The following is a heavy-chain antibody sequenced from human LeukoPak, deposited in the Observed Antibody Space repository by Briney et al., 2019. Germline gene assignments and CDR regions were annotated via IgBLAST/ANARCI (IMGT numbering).Heavy chain of an antibody. Sequence: SETLSLTCAVYGGSFSGYYWSWIRQPPGKGLEWIGEINHSGSTNYNPSLKSRVTISVDTSKNQFSLKLSSVTAADTAVYYCARRGDYYYGSGSYAFDIWGQGTMVTVSS. D-gene: IGHD3-10*01. CDR3: ARRGDYYYGSGSYAFDI. CDR1: GGSFSGYY. CDR2: INHSGST. V-gene: IGHV4-34*01. J-gene: IGHJ3*02.